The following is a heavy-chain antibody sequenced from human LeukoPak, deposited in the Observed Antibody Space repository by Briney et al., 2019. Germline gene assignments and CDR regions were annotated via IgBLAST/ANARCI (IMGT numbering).Heavy chain of an antibody. D-gene: IGHD2-2*01. CDR2: IWYDGSNK. CDR3: AREDIVVVPARWIDY. V-gene: IGHV3-33*01. J-gene: IGHJ4*02. Sequence: GGSLRLSCAASGFTFSSYGMHWVRQGPGKGLEWVAVIWYDGSNKYYADSVKGRFTISRDNSKNTLYLQMNSLRAEDTAVYYCAREDIVVVPARWIDYWGQGTLVTVSS. CDR1: GFTFSSYG.